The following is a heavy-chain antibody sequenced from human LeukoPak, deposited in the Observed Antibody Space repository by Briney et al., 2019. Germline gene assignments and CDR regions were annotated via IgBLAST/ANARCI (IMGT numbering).Heavy chain of an antibody. CDR1: GFTFSTYW. CDR3: ARAPSEIGGYYPEYFRH. D-gene: IGHD3-22*01. Sequence: GGSLSLTCAASGFTFSTYWMHWVRQAPGKGLVWVSRVKSDGSTNYADSVKGRFTISRDNDKNTLSVQMNSLRPEDTGVYYCARAPSEIGGYYPEYFRHWGQGTLVTVSS. V-gene: IGHV3-74*01. CDR2: VKSDGST. J-gene: IGHJ1*01.